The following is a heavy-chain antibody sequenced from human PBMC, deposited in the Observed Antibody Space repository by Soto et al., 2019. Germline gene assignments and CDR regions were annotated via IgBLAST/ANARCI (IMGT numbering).Heavy chain of an antibody. CDR2: IKSKTDGGTT. J-gene: IGHJ4*02. CDR3: TTEISQAGNFDY. D-gene: IGHD6-19*01. Sequence: LSCAASGFTFSNAWMSWVRQAPGKGLEWVGRIKSKTDGGTTDYAAPVKGRFTISRDDSKNTLYLQMNSLKTEDTAVYYCTTEISQAGNFDYWGQGTLVTVSS. CDR1: GFTFSNAW. V-gene: IGHV3-15*01.